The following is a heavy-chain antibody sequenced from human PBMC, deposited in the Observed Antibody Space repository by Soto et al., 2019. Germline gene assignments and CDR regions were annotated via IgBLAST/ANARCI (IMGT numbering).Heavy chain of an antibody. CDR1: GGSFSGYY. CDR3: ARGYNDFWSGHFDC. D-gene: IGHD3-3*01. V-gene: IGHV4-34*01. J-gene: IGHJ4*02. CDR2: INHSGST. Sequence: PSETLSLTCAVYGGSFSGYYWSWIRQPPGKGLEWIGEINHSGSTNYNPSLKSRVTISVDTSKNQFSLKLSSVTAADTAVYYCARGYNDFWSGHFDCWGQGALVTVSS.